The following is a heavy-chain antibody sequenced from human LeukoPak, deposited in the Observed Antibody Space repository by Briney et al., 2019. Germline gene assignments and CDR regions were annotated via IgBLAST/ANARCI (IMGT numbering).Heavy chain of an antibody. CDR2: ISSSSRYI. CDR1: GFTFSSYW. V-gene: IGHV3-21*01. J-gene: IGHJ4*02. Sequence: GGSLRLSCAASGFTFSSYWMSWVRQAPGKGLEWVSSISSSSRYIHYADSVRGRFAISRDNAKNSLYLQMNSLRAEDTAVYYCARDDRGYNFGDYWGQGTLVTVSS. CDR3: ARDDRGYNFGDY. D-gene: IGHD5-18*01.